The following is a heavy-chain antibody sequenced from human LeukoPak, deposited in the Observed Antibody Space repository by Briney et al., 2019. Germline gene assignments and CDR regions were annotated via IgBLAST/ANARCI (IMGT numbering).Heavy chain of an antibody. CDR3: AKGGYGDYVDY. V-gene: IGHV3-23*01. CDR1: GFTFEASA. D-gene: IGHD4-17*01. J-gene: IGHJ4*02. CDR2: ISGSGGST. Sequence: GGSLRLSCAASGFTFEASAMSWVRQAPGKGLEWVSAISGSGGSTYYADSVKGRFTISRDNSKNTLYLQMNSLRAEDTAVYYCAKGGYGDYVDYWGQGTLVTVSS.